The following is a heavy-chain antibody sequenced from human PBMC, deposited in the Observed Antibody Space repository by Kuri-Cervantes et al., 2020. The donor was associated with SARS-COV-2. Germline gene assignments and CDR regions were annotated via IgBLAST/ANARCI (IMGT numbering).Heavy chain of an antibody. D-gene: IGHD3-3*01. J-gene: IGHJ5*02. CDR1: GYTFTSYG. Sequence: GGSLRLSCKASGYTFTSYGISWVRQAPGQGLEWMGWMNPNSGNTGYAQKFQGRVTITRNTSISTAYMELSSLRSEDTAVYYCARVGYDFWSGPNWFDPWGQGTLVTVSS. V-gene: IGHV1-8*03. CDR3: ARVGYDFWSGPNWFDP. CDR2: MNPNSGNT.